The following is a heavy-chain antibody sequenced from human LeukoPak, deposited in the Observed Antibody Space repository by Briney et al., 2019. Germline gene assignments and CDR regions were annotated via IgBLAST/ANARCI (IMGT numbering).Heavy chain of an antibody. J-gene: IGHJ5*02. Sequence: PSETLSLTCTVSGGSISSFYWSWIRQPAGKGLEWIGSIYYSGSTYYNPSLKSRVTISVDTSKNQFSLKLSSVTAADTAVYYCAREGYDILTGYYTAYNWFDPWGQGTLVTVSS. CDR2: IYYSGST. D-gene: IGHD3-9*01. V-gene: IGHV4-4*07. CDR3: AREGYDILTGYYTAYNWFDP. CDR1: GGSISSFY.